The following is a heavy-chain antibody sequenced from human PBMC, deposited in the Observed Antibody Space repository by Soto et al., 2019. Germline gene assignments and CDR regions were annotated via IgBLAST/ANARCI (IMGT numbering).Heavy chain of an antibody. J-gene: IGHJ4*02. D-gene: IGHD3-3*01. CDR1: GGSIGSYY. Sequence: QVQLQESGPGLVKPSETLSLTCSVSGGSIGSYYWSWIRQPPGKGLEWIGYIYYSGSTNYNPSLNSRVTISVDTSKNRFSLKLSSVTAADTAVYYCARGGWRQIDYWGQGTLVTVSS. CDR2: IYYSGST. CDR3: ARGGWRQIDY. V-gene: IGHV4-59*08.